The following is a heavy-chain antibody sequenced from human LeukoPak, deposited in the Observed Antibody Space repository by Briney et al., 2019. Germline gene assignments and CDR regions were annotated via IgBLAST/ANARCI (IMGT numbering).Heavy chain of an antibody. CDR1: EFTVSSNY. D-gene: IGHD4-17*01. CDR3: ATTVTTWGVFDY. Sequence: GGSLRLSCAASEFTVSSNYMSWVRQAPGKGLEWVSVIYSGGSTYYADSVKGRFTISRDNSKNTLYLQMNSLRAEDTAVYYCATTVTTWGVFDYWGQGTLVTVSS. V-gene: IGHV3-53*01. CDR2: IYSGGST. J-gene: IGHJ4*02.